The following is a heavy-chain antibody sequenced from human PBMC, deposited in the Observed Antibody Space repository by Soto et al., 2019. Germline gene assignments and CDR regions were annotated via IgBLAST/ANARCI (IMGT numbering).Heavy chain of an antibody. CDR1: GFTFSDHY. V-gene: IGHV3-11*06. Sequence: PGGSLRLSCAASGFTFSDHYMSWIRQAPGKGLEYISYINPSSTSTHYADSVKGRFTISRDNAENSLYLQMNSLRPEDAALYYCARGHHSKDVWGRGATVTVSS. CDR2: INPSSTST. J-gene: IGHJ6*02. CDR3: ARGHHSKDV.